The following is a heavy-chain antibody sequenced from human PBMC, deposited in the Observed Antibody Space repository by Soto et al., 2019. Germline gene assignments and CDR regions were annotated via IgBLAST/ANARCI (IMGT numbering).Heavy chain of an antibody. J-gene: IGHJ4*02. V-gene: IGHV1-46*03. Sequence: SYYMHWXRXXXXXXXXXXXKINPSGGSTSYAQKFQGRVTMTRDTSTSTVYMELSSLRSEDTAVYYCATWYYYGSGSRTKPDYQNYFDYWGQGTLVTVSS. D-gene: IGHD3-10*01. CDR3: ATWYYYGSGSRTKPDYQNYFDY. CDR2: INPSGGST. CDR1: SYY.